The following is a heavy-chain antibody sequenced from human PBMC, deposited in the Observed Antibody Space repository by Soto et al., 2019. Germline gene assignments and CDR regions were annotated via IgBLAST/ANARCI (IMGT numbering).Heavy chain of an antibody. Sequence: QITLKESGPTLVKPTQTLTLTCSFSGFSLTTDGVGVGWVRQPPGEALEWLALIYWDDDERYSPSLKTRLTITKEPSKNQVVLIMTNIGPVDTATYYCAHSRNLITEDAQVGDFDYWGQGTLVTVSS. D-gene: IGHD3-10*01. V-gene: IGHV2-5*02. CDR3: AHSRNLITEDAQVGDFDY. J-gene: IGHJ4*02. CDR1: GFSLTTDGVG. CDR2: IYWDDDE.